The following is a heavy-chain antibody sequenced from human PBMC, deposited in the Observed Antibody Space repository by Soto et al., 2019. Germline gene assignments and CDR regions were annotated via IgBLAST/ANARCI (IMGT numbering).Heavy chain of an antibody. Sequence: SETLSLTCIVSGGSINSYYWSWIRQPPGKGLEWIGYIFYSGSSNYNPSLKSRVTISVDTSRNQFSLNLNSVTPADTAVYYCARGSPVRANWNFDYWGQGTLVPVSS. J-gene: IGHJ4*02. V-gene: IGHV4-59*01. CDR1: GGSINSYY. D-gene: IGHD1-1*01. CDR2: IFYSGSS. CDR3: ARGSPVRANWNFDY.